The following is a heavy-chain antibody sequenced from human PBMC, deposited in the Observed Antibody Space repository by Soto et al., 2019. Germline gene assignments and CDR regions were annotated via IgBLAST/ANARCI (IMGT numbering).Heavy chain of an antibody. CDR1: GFTFSSYA. J-gene: IGHJ5*01. CDR3: AKDTRYADYVRWFDS. Sequence: EVHLLESGGGLVQPGGSLRLSCTASGFTFSSYAMTWVRQAPGRGLEGVSGITASGGRTFYADSVKGRFTISRDNSRSPRYLQMTSLRAEATAVYYCAKDTRYADYVRWFDSWGQGTLVTVSS. CDR2: ITASGGRT. D-gene: IGHD4-17*01. V-gene: IGHV3-23*01.